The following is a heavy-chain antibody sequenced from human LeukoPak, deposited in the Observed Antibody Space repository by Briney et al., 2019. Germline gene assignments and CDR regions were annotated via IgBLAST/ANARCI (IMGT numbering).Heavy chain of an antibody. V-gene: IGHV3-21*01. J-gene: IGHJ4*02. D-gene: IGHD3-22*01. CDR2: ISSSSSYI. CDR3: ARSSRSYYYDSSGYYFDY. CDR1: GFTFSSYS. Sequence: GSLRLSCAASGFTFSSYSMNWVRQAPGEGLEWVSSISSSSSYIYYADSVKGRFTISRDNAKNSLYLQMNSLRAEDTAVYYCARSSRSYYYDSSGYYFDYWGQGTLVTVSS.